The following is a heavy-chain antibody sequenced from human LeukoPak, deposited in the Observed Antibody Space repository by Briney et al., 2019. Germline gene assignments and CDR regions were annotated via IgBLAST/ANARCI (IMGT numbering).Heavy chain of an antibody. Sequence: PSETLSLTCTVSGGSISSGYYYWSWIRQPPGKGLEWIGYIYYSGSTNYNPSLKSRVTISVDTSKNQFSLKLSSVTAADTAVYYCAYYGSGSYYHKPVIDYWGQGTLVTVSS. CDR3: AYYGSGSYYHKPVIDY. D-gene: IGHD3-10*01. V-gene: IGHV4-61*01. J-gene: IGHJ4*02. CDR1: GGSISSGYYY. CDR2: IYYSGST.